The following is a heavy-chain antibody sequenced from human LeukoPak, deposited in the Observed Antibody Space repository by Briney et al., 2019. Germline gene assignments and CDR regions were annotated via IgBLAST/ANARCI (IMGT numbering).Heavy chain of an antibody. D-gene: IGHD2-15*01. CDR3: ARDRGYCNGGSCYGWFDP. Sequence: PSETLSLTCTVSGGSIGSYYWNWIRQPAGKGLEWIGRIYSSGNTNYNASLKSRVTMSVDTSKNQFSLKLTSLTAADTAVYYCARDRGYCNGGSCYGWFDPWGQGTLVTVSS. V-gene: IGHV4-4*07. J-gene: IGHJ5*02. CDR1: GGSIGSYY. CDR2: IYSSGNT.